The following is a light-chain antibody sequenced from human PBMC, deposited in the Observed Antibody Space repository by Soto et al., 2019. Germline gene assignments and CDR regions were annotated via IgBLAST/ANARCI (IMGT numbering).Light chain of an antibody. CDR3: KSYAGSNTYV. CDR2: EVV. CDR1: KNDVGFYDF. V-gene: IGLV2-8*01. J-gene: IGLJ1*01. Sequence: QSALTQPPCASCSPGQSVTISCTGTKNDVGFYDFVSWYQHHPGKAPRLIIYEVVQRPSGVPDRFSGSKSGNTASLTVSGLQAADEADYFCKSYAGSNTYVFGSGTKVTV.